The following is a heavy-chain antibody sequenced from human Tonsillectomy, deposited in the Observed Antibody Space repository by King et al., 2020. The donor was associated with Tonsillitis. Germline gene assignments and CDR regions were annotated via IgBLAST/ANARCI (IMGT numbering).Heavy chain of an antibody. CDR2: ISSTGAI. CDR3: SRDFNWGVDY. J-gene: IGHJ4*02. Sequence: DVQLVESGGGLVQPGGSLRLSCSASGFTFRTYCMNWVRQAPGKGLEWVSYISSTGAIYYADSLKGRFTISRDNAQNSLFLQMHSLRADDTAIYYCSRDFNWGVDYWGQGTLVTVSS. D-gene: IGHD7-27*01. CDR1: GFTFRTYC. V-gene: IGHV3-48*01.